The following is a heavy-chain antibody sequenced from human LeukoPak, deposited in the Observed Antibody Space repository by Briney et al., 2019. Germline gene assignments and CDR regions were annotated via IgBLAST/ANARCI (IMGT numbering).Heavy chain of an antibody. Sequence: SETLSLTCTVSGGSISSYYWSWIRQPPGKGLEWIGFIYYSGSTYYNPSLKSRVTISVDTSKNQFSLRLSSVTAANTAVYYCARILGYSYGQADYWGQGTLVTVSS. CDR3: ARILGYSYGQADY. CDR2: IYYSGST. J-gene: IGHJ4*02. CDR1: GGSISSYY. D-gene: IGHD5-18*01. V-gene: IGHV4-59*06.